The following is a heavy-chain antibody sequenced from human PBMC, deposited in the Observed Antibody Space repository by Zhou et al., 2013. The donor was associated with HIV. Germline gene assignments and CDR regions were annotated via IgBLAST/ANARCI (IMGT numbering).Heavy chain of an antibody. J-gene: IGHJ3*02. CDR1: GGSISSYY. V-gene: IGHV4-4*07. Sequence: VQLQESGPGLVKPSETLSLTCTVSGGSISSYYWSWIRQPAGKGLEWIGRIYTSGSTNYNPSLKSRVTMSVDTSKNQFSLKLSSVTAADTAVYYCARWRMDCSSTSCYWGRFDIWGQGTMVTVSS. CDR2: IYTSGST. D-gene: IGHD2-2*01. CDR3: ARWRMDCSSTSCYWGRFDI.